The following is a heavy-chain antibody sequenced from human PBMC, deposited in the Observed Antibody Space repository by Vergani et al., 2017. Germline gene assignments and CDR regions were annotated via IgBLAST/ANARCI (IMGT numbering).Heavy chain of an antibody. Sequence: QVQLVESGGGVVQPGTSLRLSCVVSGFALNRHAMYWVRQAPGKGLEWVVGISFDGTNEYYPDLVKGRFTICRDIAKNTLYLQVRSLRLEDTGVYHCVRDGGLCAGGRCYTESWDYWGQGTPVTVSS. CDR2: ISFDGTNE. J-gene: IGHJ4*02. CDR3: VRDGGLCAGGRCYTESWDY. V-gene: IGHV3-30-3*01. D-gene: IGHD2-2*02. CDR1: GFALNRHA.